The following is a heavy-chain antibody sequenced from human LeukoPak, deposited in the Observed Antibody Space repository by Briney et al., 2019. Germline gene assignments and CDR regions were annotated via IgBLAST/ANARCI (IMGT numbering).Heavy chain of an antibody. D-gene: IGHD3-22*01. Sequence: PGGSLRLSCAASGFTFSSYWMSWVRQAPGKGLEWVANIKQDGSEKYYVDSVKGRFTISRDNAKNSLYLQMNSLRAEDTAVYYCARPRGGVYGSSGYRREYYFDYWGQGTLVTVSS. CDR2: IKQDGSEK. J-gene: IGHJ4*02. CDR3: ARPRGGVYGSSGYRREYYFDY. CDR1: GFTFSSYW. V-gene: IGHV3-7*01.